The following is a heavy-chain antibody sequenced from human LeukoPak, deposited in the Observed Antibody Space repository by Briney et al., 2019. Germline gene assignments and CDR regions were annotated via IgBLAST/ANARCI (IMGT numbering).Heavy chain of an antibody. V-gene: IGHV3-30*18. CDR1: GCAFSSYG. CDR3: AKDQDSGRYYVRHFQH. Sequence: PGGSLRLSCAASGCAFSSYGMHWVRQAPGKGLDWVAVISYDGSKKFYADSVKGRFTISRDNSKNTLYLQMDSLRAEDTAVYYCAKDQDSGRYYVRHFQHWGQGTLVTVSS. J-gene: IGHJ1*01. CDR2: ISYDGSKK. D-gene: IGHD1-26*01.